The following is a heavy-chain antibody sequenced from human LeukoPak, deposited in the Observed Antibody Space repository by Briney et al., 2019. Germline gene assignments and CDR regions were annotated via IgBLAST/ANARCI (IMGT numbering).Heavy chain of an antibody. CDR3: AKDHDSSEVPHDFDY. CDR1: GFTFSSYA. V-gene: IGHV3-23*01. Sequence: PGGSLRLSCAASGFTFSSYAMSWVRQAPGKGLEWVSGISGSGGSTYYVDSVKGRFTISRDNSKNTLYLQVNSLRAEDAAVYYCAKDHDSSEVPHDFDYWGQGTLVTVSS. CDR2: ISGSGGST. D-gene: IGHD3-22*01. J-gene: IGHJ4*02.